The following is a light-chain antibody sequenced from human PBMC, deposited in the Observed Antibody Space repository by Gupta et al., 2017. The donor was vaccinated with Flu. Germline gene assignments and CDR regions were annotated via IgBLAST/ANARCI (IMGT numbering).Light chain of an antibody. CDR2: GAS. CDR3: QQYNNWRT. CDR1: QSVSSN. J-gene: IGKJ1*01. V-gene: IGKV3-15*01. Sequence: PATLSVSPGERATLSCRASQSVSSNLAWYQQKPGQAPRLLIYGASTRATGIPARFSGSGSGTEFTLTISSLQSEDFAVYYCQQYNNWRTFGQGTKVEIK.